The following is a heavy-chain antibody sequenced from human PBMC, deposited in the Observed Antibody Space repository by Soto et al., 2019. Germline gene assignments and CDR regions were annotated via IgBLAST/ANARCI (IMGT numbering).Heavy chain of an antibody. V-gene: IGHV1-69*01. CDR1: GGTFSSYA. D-gene: IGHD6-6*01. Sequence: QVQLVQSGAEVKKPGSSVKVSCKASGGTFSSYAISWVRQAPGQGLEWMGGIIPIFGTANYAQKLQGRVTITADESTSTAYMELSSLRSEDTAVYYCARGRRSSSLFGYYYYGMDVWGQGTTVTVSS. CDR3: ARGRRSSSLFGYYYYGMDV. CDR2: IIPIFGTA. J-gene: IGHJ6*02.